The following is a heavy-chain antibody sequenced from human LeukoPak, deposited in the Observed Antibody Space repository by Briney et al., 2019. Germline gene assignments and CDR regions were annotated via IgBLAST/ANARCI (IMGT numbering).Heavy chain of an antibody. J-gene: IGHJ4*02. CDR3: AKEAQGCSTNSCCFES. CDR1: GFTFSSYN. D-gene: IGHD2-2*01. V-gene: IGHV3-23*01. Sequence: GGSLRLSCAASGFTFSSYNMNWVRQAPGKGLEWVSAISGSGGNTYYADSVKGRFTISRDNSKNTLFLQMNSLRAEDTAVYYCAKEAQGCSTNSCCFESWGQGTLVTVSS. CDR2: ISGSGGNT.